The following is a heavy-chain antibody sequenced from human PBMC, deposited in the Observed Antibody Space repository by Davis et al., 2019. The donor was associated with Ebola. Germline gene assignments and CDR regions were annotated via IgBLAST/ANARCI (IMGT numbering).Heavy chain of an antibody. D-gene: IGHD2-2*01. V-gene: IGHV4-31*03. CDR1: GGAISSGGYY. Sequence: SETLSLTCTVSGGAISSGGYYWSWIRQHPGKGLEWIGYIHYSGSTYYNPSLKSRLTISVDTSKNQFSLKLSSVTAADTAVYYCAGLPVVPAAMRGGYYYYGMDVWGQGTTVTVSS. J-gene: IGHJ6*02. CDR3: AGLPVVPAAMRGGYYYYGMDV. CDR2: IHYSGST.